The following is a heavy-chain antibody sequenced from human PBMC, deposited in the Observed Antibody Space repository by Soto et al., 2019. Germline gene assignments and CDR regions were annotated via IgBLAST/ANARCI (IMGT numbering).Heavy chain of an antibody. CDR2: ISGSGTST. D-gene: IGHD1-26*01. J-gene: IGHJ3*02. V-gene: IGHV3-23*01. CDR3: AKDSPYSASYKEDAFDI. Sequence: EVQLLESGGCLVQPGGSLRLSCAASGFTFSSNAMSWVRQAPGKGLEWVSAISGSGTSTYHAESVNGRFTICRDNSKNTLFLQMNSLRAEDTAVDYCAKDSPYSASYKEDAFDIWGQGSMVTGCS. CDR1: GFTFSSNA.